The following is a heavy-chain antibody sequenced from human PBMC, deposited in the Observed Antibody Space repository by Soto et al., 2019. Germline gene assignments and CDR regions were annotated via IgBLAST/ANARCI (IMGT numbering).Heavy chain of an antibody. D-gene: IGHD3-22*01. Sequence: GASVKVSCKASGGTFSSYTISWVRQAPGQGLEWMGRIIPILGIANYAQKFQGRVTITADKSTSTAYMELSSLRSEDTAVYYCARDLYYYDSSGYKEPLYYFDYWGQGTLVTVSS. CDR3: ARDLYYYDSSGYKEPLYYFDY. CDR2: IIPILGIA. J-gene: IGHJ4*02. V-gene: IGHV1-69*04. CDR1: GGTFSSYT.